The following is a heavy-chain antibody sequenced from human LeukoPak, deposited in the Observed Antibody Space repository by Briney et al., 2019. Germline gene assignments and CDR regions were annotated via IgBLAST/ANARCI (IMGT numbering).Heavy chain of an antibody. CDR2: ISSISSYI. Sequence: GGALRLSCAASGFTFISYSMNWGRQAPGRGRDWGSSISSISSYIYYADSVKGRFTISRDNAKNSLYLQMNSMRAEDTAVYYCARDWGGYCSSTSCYSYYYYYMDVWGKGTTVTVSS. V-gene: IGHV3-21*01. D-gene: IGHD2-2*03. CDR3: ARDWGGYCSSTSCYSYYYYYMDV. CDR1: GFTFISYS. J-gene: IGHJ6*03.